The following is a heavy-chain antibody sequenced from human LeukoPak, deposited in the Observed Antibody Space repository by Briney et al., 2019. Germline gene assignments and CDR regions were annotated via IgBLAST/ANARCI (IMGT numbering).Heavy chain of an antibody. D-gene: IGHD3-22*01. J-gene: IGHJ4*02. CDR2: IIPIFGTA. CDR1: GGTFISYA. V-gene: IGHV1-69*13. Sequence: GASVKVSCKASGGTFISYAISWVRQAPGQGLEWMGGIIPIFGTANYAQKFQGRVTITADESTSTAYMELSSLRSEDTAVYYCARDVYYYDSSGYYNAYWGQGTLVTVSS. CDR3: ARDVYYYDSSGYYNAY.